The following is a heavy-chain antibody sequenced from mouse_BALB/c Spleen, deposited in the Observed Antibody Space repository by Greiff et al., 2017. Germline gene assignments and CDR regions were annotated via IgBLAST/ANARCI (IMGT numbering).Heavy chain of an antibody. CDR1: GYSITSDYA. D-gene: IGHD1-1*01. CDR2: ISYSGST. CDR3: ARSVVARRHWYFDV. V-gene: IGHV3-2*02. Sequence: EVQLQQSGPGLVKPSQSLSLTCTVTGYSITSDYAWNWIRQFPGNKLEWMGYISYSGSTSYNPSLKSRISITRDTSKNQFFLQLNSVTTEDTATYYCARSVVARRHWYFDVWGAGTTVTVSS. J-gene: IGHJ1*01.